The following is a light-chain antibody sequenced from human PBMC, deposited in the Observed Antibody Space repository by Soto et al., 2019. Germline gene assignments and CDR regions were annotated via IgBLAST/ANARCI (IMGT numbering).Light chain of an antibody. V-gene: IGKV3-20*01. CDR1: QSVSSSY. CDR3: QHYGSSRT. CDR2: GAS. Sequence: DIVLTQSTGTLSLSPGERDTLSCRASQSVSSSYLAWYQQKRGQAPRLLIYGASSRATGIPDRFSGSGSGTDFTLTISRLEPEDFAVYYCQHYGSSRTFGQGTKVDIK. J-gene: IGKJ1*01.